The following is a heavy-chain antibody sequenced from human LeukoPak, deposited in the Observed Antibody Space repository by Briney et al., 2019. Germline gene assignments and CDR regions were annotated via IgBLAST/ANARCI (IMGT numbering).Heavy chain of an antibody. V-gene: IGHV4-34*01. CDR2: INHSGST. D-gene: IGHD2-2*01. J-gene: IGHJ4*02. CDR3: ARESLYCSSTSCYIAAAGTPNSSPHFDY. CDR1: GGSFSGYY. Sequence: SETLSLTCAVYGGSFSGYYWSWIRQPPGKGLEWIGEINHSGSTNYNPSLKSRVTISVDTSKNQFSLKLSSVTAADTAVYYCARESLYCSSTSCYIAAAGTPNSSPHFDYWGQGTLVTVSS.